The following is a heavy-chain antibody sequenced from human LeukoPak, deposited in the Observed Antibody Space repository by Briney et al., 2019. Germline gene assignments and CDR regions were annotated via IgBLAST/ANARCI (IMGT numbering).Heavy chain of an antibody. CDR3: AKPTDYVWGSPNNYFDY. CDR2: ISGGVYST. CDR1: GFTSSSYG. J-gene: IGHJ4*02. D-gene: IGHD3-16*01. V-gene: IGHV3-23*01. Sequence: PGGSLRLSCAASGFTSSSYGMNWVRQAPGKGLEWVSGISGGVYSTYYAESVKGRFTIYRDNSKNMLYLQMNSLRADDTAVYYCAKPTDYVWGSPNNYFDYWGQGTLVTVSS.